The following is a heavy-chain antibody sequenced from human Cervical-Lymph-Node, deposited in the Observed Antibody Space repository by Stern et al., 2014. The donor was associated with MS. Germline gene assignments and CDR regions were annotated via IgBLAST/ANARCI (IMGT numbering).Heavy chain of an antibody. V-gene: IGHV3-9*01. CDR2: ITLNSVSV. J-gene: IGHJ4*02. CDR1: GFTFDDYA. Sequence: MQLVQSGGGLVQPGRSLRLSCAASGFTFDDYAMHWVRQAPGKGLEWVSGITLNSVSVGYADSVKGRFTISRDNAKNSLYLQMNSLRGDDTALYYCAKGSGGSGYYPVALDYWGQGTLVTVSS. CDR3: AKGSGGSGYYPVALDY. D-gene: IGHD3-3*01.